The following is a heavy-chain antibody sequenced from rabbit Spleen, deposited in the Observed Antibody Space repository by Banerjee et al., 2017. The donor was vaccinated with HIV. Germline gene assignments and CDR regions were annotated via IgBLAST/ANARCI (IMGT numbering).Heavy chain of an antibody. Sequence: EQLEESGGDLVKPGASLTITCTASGFSFSSTYWMCWVRQAPGKGLEWIACIDTGSSGFTYFATWAKGRFTISKTSSTTVTLQMNSLTVADTATYFCARDMDDVIGWNFGLCGQGTLVTVS. D-gene: IGHD4-1*01. J-gene: IGHJ4*01. CDR3: ARDMDDVIGWNFGL. V-gene: IGHV1S45*01. CDR2: IDTGSSGFT. CDR1: GFSFSSTYW.